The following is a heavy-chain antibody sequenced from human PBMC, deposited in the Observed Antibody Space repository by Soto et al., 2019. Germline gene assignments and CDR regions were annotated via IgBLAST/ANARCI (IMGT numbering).Heavy chain of an antibody. V-gene: IGHV1-2*02. CDR2: INPSTGGT. CDR3: GRYLRWSVGALRFDP. D-gene: IGHD3-3*01. Sequence: QVLLVQSGAEVKKPGASVKVSCKASGYTFTGHYLHWVRQAPGRGLEWMGWINPSTGGTNFAQEFQGRVSMTSDTSIRTFYLELSSLTSDDTAVYYCGRYLRWSVGALRFDPWGQGTHVTVSS. J-gene: IGHJ5*02. CDR1: GYTFTGHY.